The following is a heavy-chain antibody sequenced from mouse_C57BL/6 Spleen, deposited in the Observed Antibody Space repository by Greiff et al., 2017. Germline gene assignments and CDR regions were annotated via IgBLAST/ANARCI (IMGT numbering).Heavy chain of an antibody. CDR1: GYAFSSSW. CDR3: ANFGDYNGSSYWYFDV. D-gene: IGHD1-1*01. Sequence: VQLQQSGPELVKPGASVKFSCKASGYAFSSSWMNWVKQRPGQGLEWIGRIYPGDGDTNYTGKFKGKATLTANKSSSTAYMQLSSLTSEDSAVYFCANFGDYNGSSYWYFDVWGTGTTVTVYS. CDR2: IYPGDGDT. V-gene: IGHV1-82*01. J-gene: IGHJ1*03.